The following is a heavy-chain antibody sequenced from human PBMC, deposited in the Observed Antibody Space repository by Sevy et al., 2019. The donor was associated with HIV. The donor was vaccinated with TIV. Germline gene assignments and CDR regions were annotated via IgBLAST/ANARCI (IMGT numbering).Heavy chain of an antibody. V-gene: IGHV4-59*01. CDR2: IYSSGIT. CDR3: AKARHQRFDY. J-gene: IGHJ4*02. D-gene: IGHD2-2*01. Sequence: SETLSLTCTVSGVSISNYDWSWIRQFPGEGLEWIGDIYSSGITNYNPSLQSRVSISLVTSENQLSLKLNSVTAADTAVYYCAKARHQRFDYRGQGTLVTVSS. CDR1: GVSISNYD.